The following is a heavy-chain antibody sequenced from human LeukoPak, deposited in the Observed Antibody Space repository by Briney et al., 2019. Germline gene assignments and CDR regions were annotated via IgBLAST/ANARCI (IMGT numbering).Heavy chain of an antibody. J-gene: IGHJ3*02. D-gene: IGHD7-27*01. CDR2: ISSSSSYI. Sequence: PGGSLRLSCAASGFTFSSYSMNWVRQAPGKGLEWVSSISSSSSYIYYADSVKGRFTISRDNAKNSLYLQMNSLRAEDTAVYYCAREGMMGMSFDSWGQGTMVTVSS. CDR1: GFTFSSYS. CDR3: AREGMMGMSFDS. V-gene: IGHV3-21*01.